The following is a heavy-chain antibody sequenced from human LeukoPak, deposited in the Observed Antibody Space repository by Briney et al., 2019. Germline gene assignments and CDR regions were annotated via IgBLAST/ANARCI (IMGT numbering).Heavy chain of an antibody. CDR1: GGSISSGDYY. CDR3: ARDIVVVPAAIAWFDP. V-gene: IGHV4-30-4*08. CDR2: IYYSGST. D-gene: IGHD2-2*01. Sequence: SQTLSLTCTVSGGSISSGDYYWSWIRQPPGKGLEWIGYIYYSGSTYYNPSLKSQVTISVDTSKNQFSLKLSSVTAADTAVYYCARDIVVVPAAIAWFDPWGQGTLVTVSS. J-gene: IGHJ5*02.